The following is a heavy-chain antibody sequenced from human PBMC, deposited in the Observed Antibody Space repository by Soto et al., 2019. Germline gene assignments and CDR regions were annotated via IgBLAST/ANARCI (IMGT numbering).Heavy chain of an antibody. D-gene: IGHD2-8*01. Sequence: QVKLVQSGAEVKKPGASVRVSCTASGYTFTSYDLNWVRQATGQGLEWMGWMNPNSGDTGYAQKFQGRVTMTRDTSISTGYMELSILRSEDTAVYYCASCGKSVCIGMGVWGQWTTVNVSS. CDR2: MNPNSGDT. V-gene: IGHV1-8*01. J-gene: IGHJ6*02. CDR1: GYTFTSYD. CDR3: ASCGKSVCIGMGV.